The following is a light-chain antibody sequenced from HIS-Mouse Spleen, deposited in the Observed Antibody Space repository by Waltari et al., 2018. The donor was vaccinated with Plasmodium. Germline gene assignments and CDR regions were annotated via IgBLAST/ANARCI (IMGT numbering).Light chain of an antibody. CDR1: ALPKKS. J-gene: IGLJ3*02. Sequence: SYELTQPPSVSVSPGQTARITCPGDALPKKSSYLYQQKSGQAPVLVFYEDSKRPSGIPERFSGSSSGTMATLTISGAQVEDEADYYCYSTDSSGNHRVFGGGTKLTVL. CDR2: EDS. V-gene: IGLV3-10*01. CDR3: YSTDSSGNHRV.